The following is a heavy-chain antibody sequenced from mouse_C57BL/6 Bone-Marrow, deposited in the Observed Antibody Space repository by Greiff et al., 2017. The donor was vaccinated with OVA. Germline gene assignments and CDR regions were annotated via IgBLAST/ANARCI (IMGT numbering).Heavy chain of an antibody. V-gene: IGHV1-26*01. J-gene: IGHJ4*01. CDR2: INPNNGGT. CDR1: GYTFTDYY. D-gene: IGHD2-1*01. CDR3: ARLVYSGAMDY. Sequence: EVQLQQSGPELVKPGASVKISCKASGYTFTDYYMNWVKQSHGKSLEWIGDINPNNGGTSYNQKFKGKATLTVDKSSSTAYMELRSLTSEDAAVYYCARLVYSGAMDYWGQGTSVTVSS.